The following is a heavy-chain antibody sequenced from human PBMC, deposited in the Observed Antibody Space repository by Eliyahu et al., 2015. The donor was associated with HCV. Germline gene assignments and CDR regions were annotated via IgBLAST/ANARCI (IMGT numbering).Heavy chain of an antibody. CDR2: ISSSGSTI. CDR3: ASPPEYQLLFQYPGY. V-gene: IGHV3-11*01. J-gene: IGHJ4*02. D-gene: IGHD2-2*01. CDR1: GFTFSDYY. Sequence: ASGFTFSDYYMSWIRQAPGKGLEWVSYISSSGSTIYYADSVKGRFTISRDNAKNSLYLQMNSLRAEDTAVYYCASPPEYQLLFQYPGYWGQGTLVTVSS.